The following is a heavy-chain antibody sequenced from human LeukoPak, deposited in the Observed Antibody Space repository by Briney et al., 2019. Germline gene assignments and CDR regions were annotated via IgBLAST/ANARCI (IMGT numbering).Heavy chain of an antibody. Sequence: GGSLRLSCAASGFTFSSYWMHWVRQAPGKGLVWVSRINSDGSSTSYADSVKGRFTISRDNAKNTLYLQMNSLRAEDTAVYYCARGDYYDSSGHLGNFQHWGQGTLVTVSS. J-gene: IGHJ1*01. CDR3: ARGDYYDSSGHLGNFQH. V-gene: IGHV3-74*01. D-gene: IGHD3-22*01. CDR1: GFTFSSYW. CDR2: INSDGSST.